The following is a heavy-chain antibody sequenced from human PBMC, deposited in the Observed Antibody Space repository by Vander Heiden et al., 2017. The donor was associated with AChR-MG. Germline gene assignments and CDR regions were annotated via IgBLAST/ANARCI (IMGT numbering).Heavy chain of an antibody. CDR3: AKDLAPMEGGTQFFYYGMDV. CDR1: GCNFREYA. CDR2: ISCDGRSQ. J-gene: IGHJ6*02. V-gene: IGHV3-30-3*02. Sequence: QPHLVEPGGGVVRPGKWLRAYCPAPGCNFREYAIPWVCQDPGKVLEWVAGISCDGRSQYYAEAVKGRFIISRDASKSTLYLQMSSLRAEDTALYYCAKDLAPMEGGTQFFYYGMDVWGLGTTVTVSS. D-gene: IGHD1-26*01.